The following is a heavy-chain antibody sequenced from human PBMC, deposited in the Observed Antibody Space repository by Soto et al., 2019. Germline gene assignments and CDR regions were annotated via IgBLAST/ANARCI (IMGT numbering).Heavy chain of an antibody. Sequence: SGPTLVNPTQTLTLTCTFSGFSLSTSGVGVGWIRQPPGKALEWLALIYWDDDKRYSPSLRSRLTITKDTSKNQVVLTMTNMDPVDTATYYCTHQPDYDSSGYLDYWGQGTQVTVSS. CDR3: THQPDYDSSGYLDY. CDR1: GFSLSTSGVG. V-gene: IGHV2-5*02. D-gene: IGHD3-22*01. CDR2: IYWDDDK. J-gene: IGHJ4*02.